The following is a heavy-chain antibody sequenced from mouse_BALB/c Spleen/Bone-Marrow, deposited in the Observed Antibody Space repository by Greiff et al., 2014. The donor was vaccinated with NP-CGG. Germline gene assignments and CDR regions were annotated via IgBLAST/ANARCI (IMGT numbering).Heavy chain of an antibody. CDR3: ARDRYYDYYFDY. CDR2: IWAGGST. J-gene: IGHJ2*01. Sequence: VKLMESGPGLVAPSQSLSITCTVSGFPLTNYGVHWVRQPPGKGLEWLGVIWAGGSTNYNSALMSRLSITKDNSKSQVFLKMNSMQTGDTAMYYCARDRYYDYYFDYWGQGTTLTVSS. D-gene: IGHD2-4*01. V-gene: IGHV2-9*02. CDR1: GFPLTNYG.